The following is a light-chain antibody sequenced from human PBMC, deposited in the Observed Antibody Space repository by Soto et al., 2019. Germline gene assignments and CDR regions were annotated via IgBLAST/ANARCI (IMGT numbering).Light chain of an antibody. J-gene: IGLJ2*01. CDR2: SNN. V-gene: IGLV1-44*01. CDR1: SSNIGSKT. CDR3: AAWDDSLNVLV. Sequence: QSVLTQPPSASGTPGQRLTISCSGSSSNIGSKTVHWYQQLPETAPKLLIYSNNRRPSGVPDRFSGSKSGTSASLAISGLQSEDEGDYYCAAWDDSLNVLVFGGGTKLTVL.